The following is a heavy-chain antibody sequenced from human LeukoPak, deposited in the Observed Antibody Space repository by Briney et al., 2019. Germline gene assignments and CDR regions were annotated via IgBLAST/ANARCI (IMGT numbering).Heavy chain of an antibody. CDR2: INYRGNT. J-gene: IGHJ4*02. CDR3: ARRTCSSTSCYFGY. D-gene: IGHD2-2*01. CDR1: GGSISSSSYY. V-gene: IGHV4-39*01. Sequence: SETLSLTCTVSGGSISSSSYYWGWIRQPPGKGLDWIGIINYRGNTYYNPSLKSRVTISVDTSKNQFSLKLSSVTAADTAVYYCARRTCSSTSCYFGYWGQGTLVTVSS.